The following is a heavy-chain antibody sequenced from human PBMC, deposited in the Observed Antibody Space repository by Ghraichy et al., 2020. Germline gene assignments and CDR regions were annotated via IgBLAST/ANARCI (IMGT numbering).Heavy chain of an antibody. CDR2: ISGDGVTT. Sequence: GGSLRLSCAASGFTLSNYAMTWVRQAPGKGLEWVSTISGDGVTTYYADSVKVRFTIFRANSKNTLYLQMNSLRAEDTAVYYCAKDRGPSTWDNLDYWGQGTLVTVSS. CDR3: AKDRGPSTWDNLDY. V-gene: IGHV3-23*01. J-gene: IGHJ4*02. CDR1: GFTLSNYA. D-gene: IGHD1/OR15-1a*01.